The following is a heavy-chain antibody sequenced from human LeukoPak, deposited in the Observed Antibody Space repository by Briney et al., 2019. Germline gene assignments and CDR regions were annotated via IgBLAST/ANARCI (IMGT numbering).Heavy chain of an antibody. D-gene: IGHD3-16*01. J-gene: IGHJ2*01. V-gene: IGHV4-4*07. CDR1: GGSIRSYY. CDR3: ARDVLREWIPRWYFDL. CDR2: IYTSGCT. Sequence: PSETLSLTCTVCGGSIRSYYWSWIRHPAGKGLEWTGRIYTSGCTGYNPSLKRRVTMSADTSKNQFSLRLSSVTAADTAVYYCARDVLREWIPRWYFDLWGRGALVTVSS.